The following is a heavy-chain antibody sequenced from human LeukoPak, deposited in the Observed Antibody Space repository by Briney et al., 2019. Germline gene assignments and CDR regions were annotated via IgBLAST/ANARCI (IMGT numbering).Heavy chain of an antibody. J-gene: IGHJ4*02. CDR1: GGSFGNNY. CDR2: ISSGGIF. D-gene: IGHD4-23*01. Sequence: SETLSLTCTVSGGSFGNNYWNWSRQSPQRGLGWIGYISSGGIFAYTPALRRRGTMSLDASKNLLSLNLRSVTAADTAVYYCARYDHTNSLAYWGQGALVTVSS. CDR3: ARYDHTNSLAY. V-gene: IGHV4-59*13.